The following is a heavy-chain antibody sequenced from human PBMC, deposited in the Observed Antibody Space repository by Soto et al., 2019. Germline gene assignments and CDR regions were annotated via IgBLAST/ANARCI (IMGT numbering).Heavy chain of an antibody. Sequence: GGSLRLSCAASGVTFSSYWMHWVRQAPGKGLVWVSRINSDGSSTSYADSVKGRFTISRDNAKNTLYLQMNSLRAEDTAVYYCARNVPGYCSGGICYSVVPPDYWGKATLFPVSS. J-gene: IGHJ4*02. V-gene: IGHV3-74*01. D-gene: IGHD2-15*01. CDR1: GVTFSSYW. CDR2: INSDGSST. CDR3: ARNVPGYCSGGICYSVVPPDY.